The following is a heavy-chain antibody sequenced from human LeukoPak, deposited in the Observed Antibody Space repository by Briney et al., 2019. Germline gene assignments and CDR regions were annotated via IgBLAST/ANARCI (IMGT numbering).Heavy chain of an antibody. D-gene: IGHD6-6*01. V-gene: IGHV1-18*01. J-gene: IGHJ3*02. CDR3: ARVTGSSSRGAFDI. CDR2: ISAYNGNT. CDR1: GYTFTSYG. Sequence: ASVKVSCKASGYTFTSYGISWVRQAPGQGLEWLGWISAYNGNTNYAQKLQGRVTMTTDTSTSTAYMELRSLRSDDTAVYYCARVTGSSSRGAFDIWGQGTMVTVSS.